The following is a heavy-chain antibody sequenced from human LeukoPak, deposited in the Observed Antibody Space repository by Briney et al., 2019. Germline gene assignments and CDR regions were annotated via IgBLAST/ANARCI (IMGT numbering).Heavy chain of an antibody. Sequence: GGSLRLSCAASGFTLRNYVKGWVRQAPGKGLEWVSTISGSGGRTYYADSVKGRFTISRDNSKNTLYLQVNSLRAEDTAVYYCAKGLWDYYGSGIMYYTMDFWSQGTTVTVSS. CDR2: ISGSGGRT. J-gene: IGHJ6*02. V-gene: IGHV3-23*01. CDR3: AKGLWDYYGSGIMYYTMDF. D-gene: IGHD3-10*01. CDR1: GFTLRNYV.